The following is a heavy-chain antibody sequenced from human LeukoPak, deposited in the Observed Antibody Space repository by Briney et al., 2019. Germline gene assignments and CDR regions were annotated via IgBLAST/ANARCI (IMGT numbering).Heavy chain of an antibody. Sequence: GGSLRLSCAASGFTFSTNWMHWVRQAPGKGLVWVSRINSDGGDTSYADSVKGRFTISRDNAKNTLYLQMNSLRAEDTAVYYCARGVSPLNYYFDYWGQGTLVTVSS. CDR2: INSDGGDT. J-gene: IGHJ4*02. D-gene: IGHD6-13*01. CDR1: GFTFSTNW. V-gene: IGHV3-74*01. CDR3: ARGVSPLNYYFDY.